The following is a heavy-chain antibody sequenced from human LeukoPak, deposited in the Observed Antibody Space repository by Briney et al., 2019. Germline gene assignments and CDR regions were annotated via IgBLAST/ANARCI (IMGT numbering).Heavy chain of an antibody. CDR1: GYTFTGYY. V-gene: IGHV1-2*02. CDR3: ASQTLGLIAAAGTGGFFLDY. Sequence: ASVKVSCKASGYTFTGYYMHWVRQAPGQGLEWMGWINPNSGGTNYAQKFQGRVTMTRDTSISTAYMELSRLRSDDTAVYYCASQTLGLIAAAGTGGFFLDYRGQGTLVTVSS. D-gene: IGHD6-13*01. J-gene: IGHJ4*02. CDR2: INPNSGGT.